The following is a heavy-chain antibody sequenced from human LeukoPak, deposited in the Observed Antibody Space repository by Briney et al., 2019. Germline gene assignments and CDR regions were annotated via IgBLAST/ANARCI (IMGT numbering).Heavy chain of an antibody. J-gene: IGHJ6*02. D-gene: IGHD3-10*01. Sequence: ASVEVSCKASGYTFTSYAMHWVRQAPGQRLEWMGWINAGNGNTKYSQKFQGRVTITRDTSASTAYMELSSLRSEDTAVYYCASGYGSGSYDYYYGMDVWGQGTTVTVSS. CDR1: GYTFTSYA. V-gene: IGHV1-3*01. CDR3: ASGYGSGSYDYYYGMDV. CDR2: INAGNGNT.